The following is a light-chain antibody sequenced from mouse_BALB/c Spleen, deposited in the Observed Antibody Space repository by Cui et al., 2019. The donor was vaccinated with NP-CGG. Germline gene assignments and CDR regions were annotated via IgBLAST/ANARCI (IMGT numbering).Light chain of an antibody. V-gene: IGLV1*01. CDR3: ALWYSNHWV. CDR1: IGAVTTSNY. Sequence: QAVVTQASALTTSPGETVTLTCRSSIGAVTTSNYANWVQEKPDHLFTGLIGGTNNRVPGVPARFSGSLIGDKAALTITGAQTEDEAIYFCALWYSNHWVFGGGTKLTVV. CDR2: GTN. J-gene: IGLJ1*01.